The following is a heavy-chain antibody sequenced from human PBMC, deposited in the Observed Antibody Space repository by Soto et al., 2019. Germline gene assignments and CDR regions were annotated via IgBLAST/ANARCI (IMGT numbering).Heavy chain of an antibody. J-gene: IGHJ5*02. CDR1: GGSFSGYY. CDR2: IKHSGST. V-gene: IGHV4-34*01. CDR3: ARGMRYCSSTSCRQKFDP. Sequence: SETLSLTCAVYGGSFSGYYWSWIRQPPGKGLEWIGEIKHSGSTNYNPSLKSRVTISVNTSKDQFSLKLSSVTAADTAVYYCARGMRYCSSTSCRQKFDPWGQGALVTVSS. D-gene: IGHD2-2*01.